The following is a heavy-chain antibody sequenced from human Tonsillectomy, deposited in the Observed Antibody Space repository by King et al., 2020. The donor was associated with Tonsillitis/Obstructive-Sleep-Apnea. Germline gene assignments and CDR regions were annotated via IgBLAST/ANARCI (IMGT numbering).Heavy chain of an antibody. D-gene: IGHD6-6*01. CDR2: ISTSSSYT. CDR1: GFTFSDYY. V-gene: IGHV3-11*05. Sequence: VQLVESGGGLVKPGGSLRLSCAAPGFTFSDYYMSWIRQAPGKGLEWISFISTSSSYTNYADSVKGRFTISRDNAKNSLYLQINSLRAEDTAVYYCARDVSGQLVNFDYWGQGTLVTVSS. J-gene: IGHJ4*02. CDR3: ARDVSGQLVNFDY.